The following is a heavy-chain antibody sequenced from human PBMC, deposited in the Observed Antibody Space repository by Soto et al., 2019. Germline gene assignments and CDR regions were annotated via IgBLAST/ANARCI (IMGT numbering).Heavy chain of an antibody. CDR3: AKDRAIGTFVRYYYYDKDV. CDR1: GFAFSTYG. V-gene: IGHV3-30*18. D-gene: IGHD3-10*01. Sequence: GGSLRLSCAASGFAFSTYGMHWVRRAPGKGLEWVAFISYDGSKKNFAESMKGRFPISRDDSKNILYLQMHNLGGEDTGVYYCAKDRAIGTFVRYYYYDKDVWGQGTAVTVSS. CDR2: ISYDGSKK. J-gene: IGHJ6*02.